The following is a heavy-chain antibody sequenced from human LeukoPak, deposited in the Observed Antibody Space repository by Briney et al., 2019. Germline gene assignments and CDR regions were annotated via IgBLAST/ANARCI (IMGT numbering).Heavy chain of an antibody. CDR3: ARRRGYSYGYTPLFDY. J-gene: IGHJ4*02. CDR1: EYSFTSYW. Sequence: GESLKISCKGSEYSFTSYWIGWVRQMPGKGLEWMGIIYPGDSDTRYSPSFQGQVTISADKSISTAYLQWSSLKASDTAMYYCARRRGYSYGYTPLFDYWGQGTLVTVSS. V-gene: IGHV5-51*01. D-gene: IGHD5-18*01. CDR2: IYPGDSDT.